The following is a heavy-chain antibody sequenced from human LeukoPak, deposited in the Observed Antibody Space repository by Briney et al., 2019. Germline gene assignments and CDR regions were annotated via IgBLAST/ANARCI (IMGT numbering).Heavy chain of an antibody. CDR1: GFTFSIYT. J-gene: IGHJ4*02. CDR3: AKDFNWGIDY. CDR2: ISYDGSNK. Sequence: PGGSLRLSCAASGFTFSIYTMNWVRQAPGKGLEWVAVISYDGSNKYHADSVKGRFTISRDNSKNTLYLQMNSLRAEDTAVYYCAKDFNWGIDYWGQGTLVTVSS. D-gene: IGHD7-27*01. V-gene: IGHV3-30*18.